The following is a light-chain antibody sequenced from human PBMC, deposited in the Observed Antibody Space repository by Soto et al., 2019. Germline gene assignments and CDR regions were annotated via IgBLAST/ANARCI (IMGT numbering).Light chain of an antibody. V-gene: IGLV2-11*01. Sequence: QSALTQPRSVSGSPGQSVTISCTGTNSDVGGYNFVSWYQQLPGKAPKLMISAVSQRPSGVPDRFSGSKSGNTASLTISGLQADDEADYFCCSYTDSDIWVFGGGTKLTVL. CDR1: NSDVGGYNF. CDR3: CSYTDSDIWV. J-gene: IGLJ3*02. CDR2: AVS.